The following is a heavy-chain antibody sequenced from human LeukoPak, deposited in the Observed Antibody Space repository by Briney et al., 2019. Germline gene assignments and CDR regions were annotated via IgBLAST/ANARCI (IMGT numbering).Heavy chain of an antibody. CDR1: GFTFSSYG. CDR2: ISYDGSNK. Sequence: PGRSLRLSCAASGFTFSSYGTHWVRQAPGKGLEWVAVISYDGSNKYYADSVKGRFTISRDNSKNTLYLQMNSLRAEDTAVYYCANLDYGGNPRVDYWGQGTLVTVSS. J-gene: IGHJ4*02. CDR3: ANLDYGGNPRVDY. V-gene: IGHV3-30*18. D-gene: IGHD4-23*01.